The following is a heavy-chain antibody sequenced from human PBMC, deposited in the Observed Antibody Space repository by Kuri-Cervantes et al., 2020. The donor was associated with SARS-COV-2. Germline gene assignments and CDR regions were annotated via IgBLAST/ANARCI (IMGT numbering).Heavy chain of an antibody. D-gene: IGHD3-22*01. V-gene: IGHV3-21*01. J-gene: IGHJ4*02. CDR3: ARDTYYYGSSGYFDY. CDR2: ISSSSSYI. CDR1: GFTFTSYA. Sequence: GESLKISCAVSGFTFTSYAMHWVRQAPGKGLEWVSSISSSSSYIYYADSVKGRFTISRDNAKNSLYLQMNSLRAEDTAVYYCARDTYYYGSSGYFDYWGQGTLVTVSS.